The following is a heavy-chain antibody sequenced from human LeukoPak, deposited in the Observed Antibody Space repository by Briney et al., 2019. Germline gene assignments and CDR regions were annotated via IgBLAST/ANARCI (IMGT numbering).Heavy chain of an antibody. D-gene: IGHD3-10*01. CDR2: IYYSGSA. V-gene: IGHV4-61*01. CDR1: GGSVSNGNYY. CDR3: ARSQNYYGSGDY. Sequence: SETLSLTCTVSGGSVSNGNYYWSWLRQPPGKALEWIGYIYYSGSANYNPSLEGRITISVDTSKNQFSVKLSSVTAADTAVYYCARSQNYYGSGDYWSQGTLVTVSS. J-gene: IGHJ4*02.